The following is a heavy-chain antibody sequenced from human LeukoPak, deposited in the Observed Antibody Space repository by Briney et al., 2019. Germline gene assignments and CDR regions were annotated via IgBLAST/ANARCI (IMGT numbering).Heavy chain of an antibody. CDR1: GGSFSGYY. CDR3: ARFPRQQLVRAFDY. CDR2: INHSGST. Sequence: SETLSLTCAVYGGSFSGYYWSWIRQPPGKGLEWIGEINHSGSTNYNPSLKSRVTISVDTSKNQFSLKLSSVTAADTAVYYCARFPRQQLVRAFDYWGQGTLVTVSS. D-gene: IGHD6-13*01. V-gene: IGHV4-34*01. J-gene: IGHJ4*02.